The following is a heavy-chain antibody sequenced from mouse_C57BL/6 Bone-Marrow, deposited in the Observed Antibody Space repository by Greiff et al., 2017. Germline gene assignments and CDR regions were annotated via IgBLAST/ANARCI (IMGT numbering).Heavy chain of an antibody. V-gene: IGHV14-4*01. J-gene: IGHJ2*01. CDR1: GFNIKDDY. CDR2: IDPENGDT. CDR3: TIYDGNPFDY. D-gene: IGHD2-1*01. Sequence: EVQLQQSGAELVRPGASVKLSCTASGFNIKDDYMHWVKQRPEQGLEWIGWIDPENGDTEYASKFQGKATITADTSSNTAYLQLSSLTSEDTAVYYCTIYDGNPFDYWGQGTTLTVSS.